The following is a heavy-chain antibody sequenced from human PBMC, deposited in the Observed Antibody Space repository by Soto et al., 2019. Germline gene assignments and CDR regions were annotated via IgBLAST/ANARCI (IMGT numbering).Heavy chain of an antibody. D-gene: IGHD3-10*01. CDR3: AKGQLWFGELLSIEY. CDR1: GFTFSSYA. V-gene: IGHV3-23*01. Sequence: GGSLRLSCAASGFTFSSYAMSWVRQAPGKGLEWVSAISGSGGSTYYADSVKGRFTISRDNSKNTLYLQMNSLRAEDTAVYYCAKGQLWFGELLSIEYWGQGTLVTVSS. CDR2: ISGSGGST. J-gene: IGHJ4*02.